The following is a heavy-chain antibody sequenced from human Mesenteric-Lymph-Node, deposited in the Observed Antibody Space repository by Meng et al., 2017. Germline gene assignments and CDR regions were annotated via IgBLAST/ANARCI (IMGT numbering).Heavy chain of an antibody. CDR1: GFIFTSYA. Sequence: GESLKISCAASGFIFTSYAMHWVRQAPGKGLECVAVTSYDESKKQYADSVKGRFTISRDNSKSTLYLQMSSLRTEDTAIYYCAKGRGNWYFDLWGRGTLVTVSS. V-gene: IGHV3-30*18. J-gene: IGHJ2*01. CDR3: AKGRGNWYFDL. CDR2: TSYDESKK.